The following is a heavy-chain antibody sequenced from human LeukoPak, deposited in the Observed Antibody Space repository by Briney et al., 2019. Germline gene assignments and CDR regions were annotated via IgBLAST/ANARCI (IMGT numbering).Heavy chain of an antibody. CDR2: ISYDGSNK. Sequence: GGSLRLSCTASGFTFSSYGMHWVRQAPGKGLEWVAVISYDGSNKYYADSVKGRFTISRDNSKNTLYLQMNSLRAEDTAVYYCARDRFDTIMEVCNYWGQGTLVTVSS. CDR1: GFTFSSYG. D-gene: IGHD5-12*01. J-gene: IGHJ4*02. V-gene: IGHV3-30*19. CDR3: ARDRFDTIMEVCNY.